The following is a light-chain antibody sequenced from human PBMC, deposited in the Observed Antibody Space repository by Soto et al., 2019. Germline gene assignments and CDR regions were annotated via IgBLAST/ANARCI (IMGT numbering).Light chain of an antibody. CDR1: SSDVGSFNL. CDR2: EVS. CDR3: CSYARSSPYV. Sequence: QSALTQPASVSGSPGQSITISCTGTSSDVGSFNLVSWYQQHPGKAPKLMIYEVSKRPSGVSNRFSGSKSGNTASLTISGLQAEDEADYYCCSYARSSPYVFGTGTKVTV. V-gene: IGLV2-23*02. J-gene: IGLJ1*01.